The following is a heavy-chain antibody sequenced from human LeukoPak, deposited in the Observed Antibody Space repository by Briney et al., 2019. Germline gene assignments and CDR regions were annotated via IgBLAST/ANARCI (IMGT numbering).Heavy chain of an antibody. CDR1: GFPFSSHG. J-gene: IGHJ4*02. CDR3: ARDEVTTPRD. D-gene: IGHD4-17*01. V-gene: IGHV3-33*01. Sequence: GGSLRLSCAASGFPFSSHGMHWVRQAPGKGLEWVAVMWYDGSNKYYADSVKGRFTISRDNSKNTLYLQMHSLRAEDTAVYYCARDEVTTPRDWGQGTLVTVSS. CDR2: MWYDGSNK.